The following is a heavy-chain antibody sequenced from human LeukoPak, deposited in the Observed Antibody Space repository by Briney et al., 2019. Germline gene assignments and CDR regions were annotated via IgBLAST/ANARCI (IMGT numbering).Heavy chain of an antibody. V-gene: IGHV4-39*01. CDR1: GGSISSSSYY. J-gene: IGHJ4*02. CDR3: ARQPDYYDSSGYYYVAGEIDY. CDR2: IYYSGST. Sequence: PSETLSLTCTVSGGSISSSSYYWGWIRQPPGKGLEWIGSIYYSGSTYYNPSLKSRVTISVDTSKNQFSLKLSSVTAADTAVYYCARQPDYYDSSGYYYVAGEIDYWGQGTLVTVSS. D-gene: IGHD3-22*01.